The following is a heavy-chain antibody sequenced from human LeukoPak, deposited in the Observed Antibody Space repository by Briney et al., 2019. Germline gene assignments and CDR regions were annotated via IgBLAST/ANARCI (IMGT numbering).Heavy chain of an antibody. CDR1: GFTFSSYS. V-gene: IGHV3-21*01. Sequence: GGSLRLSCAASGFTFSSYSMNWVRQAPGKGLEWVSSISSSSSYIYYADSVKGRFTISRDNAKNSLYLQMNSLRAEDKAVYYCARAGRLSTSYRYYYYYMDVWGKGTTVTVSS. J-gene: IGHJ6*03. CDR3: ARAGRLSTSYRYYYYYMDV. CDR2: ISSSSSYI. D-gene: IGHD2-2*01.